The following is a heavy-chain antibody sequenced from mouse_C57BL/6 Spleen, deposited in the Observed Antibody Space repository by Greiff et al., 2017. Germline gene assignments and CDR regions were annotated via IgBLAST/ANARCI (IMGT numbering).Heavy chain of an antibody. CDR1: GYTFTSYW. CDR2: INPSNGGT. D-gene: IGHD4-1*01. Sequence: QVQLQQPGTELVKPGASVTLSCKASGYTFTSYWMHWVKQRPGQGLEWIGNINPSNGGTNYNEKFKSKATLTVDKSSSTAYMQLSSLTSEDSAVYYCARVKLGIGYFDVWGTGTTVTVSS. J-gene: IGHJ1*03. V-gene: IGHV1-53*01. CDR3: ARVKLGIGYFDV.